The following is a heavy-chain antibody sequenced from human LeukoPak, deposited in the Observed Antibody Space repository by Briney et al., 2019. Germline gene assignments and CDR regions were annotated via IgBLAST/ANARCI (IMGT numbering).Heavy chain of an antibody. V-gene: IGHV3-21*01. CDR3: ARVKVSYYGSGSYYNSVYFDY. CDR2: ISSSSSYI. Sequence: GGSLRLSCAASGFTFSSYSMNWVRQAPGKGLEWVSSISSSSSYIYYADSVKGRFTISRDNAKNSLYLQMNSLRAEDTAVYYCARVKVSYYGSGSYYNSVYFDYRGQGTLVTVSS. D-gene: IGHD3-10*01. CDR1: GFTFSSYS. J-gene: IGHJ4*02.